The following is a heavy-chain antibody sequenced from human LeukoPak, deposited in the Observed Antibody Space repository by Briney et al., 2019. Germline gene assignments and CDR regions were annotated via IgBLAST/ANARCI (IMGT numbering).Heavy chain of an antibody. CDR3: ARWQGDYYDSSGYSDY. D-gene: IGHD3-22*01. CDR1: GYTFTGYY. CDR2: INPNSGGT. V-gene: IGHV1-2*02. Sequence: ASVKVSCKASGYTFTGYYMHWVRQAPGQGLEWMGWINPNSGGTNHAQKFQGRVTMTRDTSISTAYMELSRLRSDDTAVYYCARWQGDYYDSSGYSDYWGQGTLVTVSS. J-gene: IGHJ4*02.